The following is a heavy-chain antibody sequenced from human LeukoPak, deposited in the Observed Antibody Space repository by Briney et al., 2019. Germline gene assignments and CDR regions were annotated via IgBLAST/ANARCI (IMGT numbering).Heavy chain of an antibody. V-gene: IGHV4-34*01. D-gene: IGHD3-22*01. CDR2: INHSGST. CDR1: GGSSSGYY. J-gene: IGHJ6*02. CDR3: ARGNSDSSGYYGGYYYYGMDV. Sequence: SETLSLTCAVYGGSSSGYYWSWIRQPPGKGLEWIGEINHSGSTNYNPSLKSRVTISVDTSKNQFSLKLSSVTAADTAVYYCARGNSDSSGYYGGYYYYGMDVWGQGTTVTVSS.